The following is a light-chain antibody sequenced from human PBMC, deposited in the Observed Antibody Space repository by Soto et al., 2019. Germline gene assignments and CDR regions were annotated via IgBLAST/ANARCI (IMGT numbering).Light chain of an antibody. J-gene: IGKJ2*01. V-gene: IGKV3-15*01. CDR1: QSVSNN. CDR3: QQYNSWTLMYP. CDR2: GAS. Sequence: EILLTQTPATRSVSPGERATLSCRASQSVSNNLHWYQHKPGQAPRLLIHGASSRATCIPARFSAGGSGTEFTLIISSLQAEDFAVYYCQQYNSWTLMYPLGQGTKLEL.